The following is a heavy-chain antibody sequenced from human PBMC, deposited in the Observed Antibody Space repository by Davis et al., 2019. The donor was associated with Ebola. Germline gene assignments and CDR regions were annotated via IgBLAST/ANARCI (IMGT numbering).Heavy chain of an antibody. CDR2: ISGSVGGT. CDR1: GFTFSSYA. D-gene: IGHD5-18*01. J-gene: IGHJ4*02. V-gene: IGHV3-23*01. CDR3: ARLRGYSYGYSSEPFDY. Sequence: PGGSLRLSCAASGFTFSSYAMSWVRQAPGKGLEWVSVISGSVGGTYYADSVKGRFTISRDNSKNTLYLQMNSLRAEDTAVYYCARLRGYSYGYSSEPFDYWGQGTLVTVSS.